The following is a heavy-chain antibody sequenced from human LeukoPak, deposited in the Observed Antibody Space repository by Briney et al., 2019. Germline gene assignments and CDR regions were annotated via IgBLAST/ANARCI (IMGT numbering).Heavy chain of an antibody. Sequence: SETLSLTCTVSGGSNYWSWIRQPPGKGVEWIGYIHYSGSPNYNPSLKSRVTISIDTSKDQFSLRLNSVTAADTAVYYCARHSNWNGGVDWFDPWGQGTQVTVSS. J-gene: IGHJ5*02. CDR2: IHYSGSP. CDR1: GGSNY. V-gene: IGHV4-59*08. D-gene: IGHD1-20*01. CDR3: ARHSNWNGGVDWFDP.